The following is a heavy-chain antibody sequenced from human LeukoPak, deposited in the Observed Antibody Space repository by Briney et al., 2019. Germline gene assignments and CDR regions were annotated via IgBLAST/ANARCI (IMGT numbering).Heavy chain of an antibody. J-gene: IGHJ3*02. V-gene: IGHV3-48*03. D-gene: IGHD1-26*01. CDR1: GFTFSGYE. CDR3: ARDPYSGSYPDAFDI. CDR2: ISSSGSTI. Sequence: GGSLRLSCEASGFTFSGYEMNWVRQAPGKGLEWVSYISSSGSTIYYADSVKGRFTISRDNAKNSLYLQMNSLRAEDTAVYYCARDPYSGSYPDAFDIWGQGTMVTVSS.